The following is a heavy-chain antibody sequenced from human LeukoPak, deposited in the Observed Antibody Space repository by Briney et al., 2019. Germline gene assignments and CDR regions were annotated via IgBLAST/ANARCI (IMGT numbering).Heavy chain of an antibody. V-gene: IGHV4-31*03. CDR2: IYYSGST. CDR1: GGSISSGGYY. J-gene: IGHJ5*02. CDR3: ARSRRVGWFDP. Sequence: SETLSLTCTVSGGSISSGGYYWSWIRQHPGKGLEWIGYIYYSGSTYYNPSLKSRVTISVDTSKNQFSLKLSSVTAADTAVYYCARSRRVGWFDPWGQGTLVTVSS. D-gene: IGHD5-24*01.